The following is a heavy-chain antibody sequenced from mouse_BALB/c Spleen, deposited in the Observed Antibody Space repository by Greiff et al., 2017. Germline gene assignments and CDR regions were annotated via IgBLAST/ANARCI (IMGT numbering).Heavy chain of an antibody. J-gene: IGHJ3*01. Sequence: EVQRVESGGGLVKPGGSLKLSCAASGFTFSSYAMSWVRQTPEKRLEWVASISSGGSTYYPDSVKGRFTISRDNARNILYLQMSSLRSEDTAMYYCARDGYDVWFAYWGQGTLVTVSA. CDR1: GFTFSSYA. V-gene: IGHV5-6-5*01. CDR3: ARDGYDVWFAY. D-gene: IGHD2-2*01. CDR2: ISSGGST.